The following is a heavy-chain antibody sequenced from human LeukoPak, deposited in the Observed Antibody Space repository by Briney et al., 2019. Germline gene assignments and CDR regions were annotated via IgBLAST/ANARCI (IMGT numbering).Heavy chain of an antibody. Sequence: GGSLRLSCVASGFTFSTYSMNWVRQAPGQGLEWISYISSGSGTIHYADSVKGRFTISRDNDKNSLYLQMNSLRAEDTAVYYCARDTAGAGIYYDYWGQGTLVTVSS. CDR3: ARDTAGAGIYYDY. CDR2: ISSGSGTI. CDR1: GFTFSTYS. D-gene: IGHD6-19*01. J-gene: IGHJ4*02. V-gene: IGHV3-48*01.